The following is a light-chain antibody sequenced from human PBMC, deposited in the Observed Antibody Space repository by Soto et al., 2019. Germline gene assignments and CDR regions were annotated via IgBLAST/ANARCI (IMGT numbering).Light chain of an antibody. V-gene: IGKV2-30*02. CDR1: QILVHSDENTY. J-gene: IGKJ5*01. Sequence: DVVMTQSPLSLPVTLGHPASISFRSSQILVHSDENTYLNWYQQKPGKAPKLLIYSASTLVRGVPSRFSGSGSGTEFTLTISGLQPEDSLTYYCQQAKSFPITFGQGTRLEN. CDR2: SAS. CDR3: QQAKSFPIT.